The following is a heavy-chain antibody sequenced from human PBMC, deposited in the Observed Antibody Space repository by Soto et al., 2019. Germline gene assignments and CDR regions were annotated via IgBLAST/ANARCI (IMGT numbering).Heavy chain of an antibody. J-gene: IGHJ4*02. Sequence: SGPTLVNPTQTLTLTCTLSVFSLSTSGMCVNWIRQPPGKALEWLARIDWDDDKYYSTSLKTRLTISKDTSKNQVVLTMTNMDPVDTATYYCARIRYSYGYDSYFDYWGQGTLVTVSS. CDR3: ARIRYSYGYDSYFDY. CDR1: VFSLSTSGMC. V-gene: IGHV2-70*11. D-gene: IGHD5-18*01. CDR2: IDWDDDK.